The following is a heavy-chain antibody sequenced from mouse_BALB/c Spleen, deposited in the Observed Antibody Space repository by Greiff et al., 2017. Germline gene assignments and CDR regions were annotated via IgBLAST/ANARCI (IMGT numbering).Heavy chain of an antibody. V-gene: IGHV5-9-4*01. CDR1: GFTFSSYA. Sequence: EVKVVESGGGLVKPGGSLKLSCAASGFTFSSYAMSWVRQSPEKRLEWVAEISSGGSYTYYPDTVTGRFTISRDNAKNTLYLEMSSLRSEDTAMYYCARDRKYGNYVRAMDYWGQGTSVTVSS. J-gene: IGHJ4*01. CDR2: ISSGGSYT. D-gene: IGHD2-10*02. CDR3: ARDRKYGNYVRAMDY.